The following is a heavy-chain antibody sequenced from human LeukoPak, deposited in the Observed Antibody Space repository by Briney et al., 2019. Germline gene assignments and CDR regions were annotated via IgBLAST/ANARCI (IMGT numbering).Heavy chain of an antibody. CDR3: ARDGYTDGYYYYDS. J-gene: IGHJ4*02. D-gene: IGHD3-22*01. V-gene: IGHV3-53*01. CDR2: IYAGGAT. Sequence: SGGSLRLSCAASGFTVSSKYMTWVRQAPGKGLEWVSVIYAGGATYYADSVKGRFAISRDNSKNTVYLQMNSLRAEDTAVYYCARDGYTDGYYYYDSWGQGTLVTVSS. CDR1: GFTVSSKY.